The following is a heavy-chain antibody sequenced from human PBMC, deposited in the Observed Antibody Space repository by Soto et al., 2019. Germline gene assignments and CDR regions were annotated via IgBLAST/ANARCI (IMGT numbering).Heavy chain of an antibody. J-gene: IGHJ4*02. CDR2: IEHNGNN. CDR1: GGTFSGYF. Sequence: SETLSLTCAVYGGTFSGYFWSWVRQPPGKGLEWIGEIEHNGNNNINPSLKSRVTMSVDTSKNQISLTLTSVTVADTAVYYCARDFRYFPYWGQGTLVTVSS. V-gene: IGHV4-34*08. D-gene: IGHD3-10*01. CDR3: ARDFRYFPY.